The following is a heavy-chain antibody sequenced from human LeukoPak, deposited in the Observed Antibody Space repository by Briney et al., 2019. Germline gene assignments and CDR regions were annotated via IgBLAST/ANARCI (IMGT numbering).Heavy chain of an antibody. D-gene: IGHD5-24*01. Sequence: GRSLRVSCAASGFTFSSYAMHWVRQAPGKGLEWVAVISYDGSNKYYADSVKGRFTTSRDNSKNTLYLQMNSLRAEDTAVYYCASRDGYNYGWYYFDYWGQGTLVTVSS. CDR1: GFTFSSYA. V-gene: IGHV3-30*01. CDR3: ASRDGYNYGWYYFDY. J-gene: IGHJ4*02. CDR2: ISYDGSNK.